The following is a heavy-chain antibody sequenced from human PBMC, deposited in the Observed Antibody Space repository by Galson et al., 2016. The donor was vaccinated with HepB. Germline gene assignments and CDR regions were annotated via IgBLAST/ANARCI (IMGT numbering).Heavy chain of an antibody. Sequence: SLRLSCAASGFTFNTYSMNWVRQSPGKGLEWVSYIDTSSKSIVYADSVKGRFTISRDNSKNTLSLQRNSLTADETAIYYCVQGSTAPAVWGKGTTVTVSS. D-gene: IGHD2-2*01. CDR3: VQGSTAPAV. V-gene: IGHV3-48*01. CDR1: GFTFNTYS. J-gene: IGHJ6*04. CDR2: IDTSSKSI.